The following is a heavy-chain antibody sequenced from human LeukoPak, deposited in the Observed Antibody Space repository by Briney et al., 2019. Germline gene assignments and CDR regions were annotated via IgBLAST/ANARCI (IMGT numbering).Heavy chain of an antibody. J-gene: IGHJ4*02. CDR3: ARVVPAAIAFDY. CDR2: IKQDGSEK. Sequence: GGSLRLSCAASGFTFSNFWMSWVRPAPGKGLGGVANIKQDGSEKYYVDSVKGRFTISRDNAKNSLYLQMNSLRAEDTAVYYCARVVPAAIAFDYWGQGTLVTVSS. D-gene: IGHD2-2*01. V-gene: IGHV3-7*01. CDR1: GFTFSNFW.